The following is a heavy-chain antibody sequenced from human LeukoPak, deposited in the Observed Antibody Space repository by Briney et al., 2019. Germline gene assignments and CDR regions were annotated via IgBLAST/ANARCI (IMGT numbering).Heavy chain of an antibody. D-gene: IGHD2-8*01. J-gene: IGHJ4*02. V-gene: IGHV1-18*01. CDR1: GYTFTSYG. Sequence: GASVKVSCKASGYTFTSYGISWVRQAPGQGLEWMGWISAYNGNTNYAQKLQGRVTMTTDTSTSTAYMELRSLRSDDTAVYYCARSLDIVLMVYAVDYWGQGTLVTVPS. CDR2: ISAYNGNT. CDR3: ARSLDIVLMVYAVDY.